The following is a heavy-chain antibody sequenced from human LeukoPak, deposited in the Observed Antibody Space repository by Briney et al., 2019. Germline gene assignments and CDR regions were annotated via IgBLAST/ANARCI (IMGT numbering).Heavy chain of an antibody. CDR1: GFTLGNYW. Sequence: GGSLRLSCAASGFTLGNYWMHWVRHAPGKGLVWVSRIQSDGSSTTYADSVKGRFTISRDNAKNTLYLQMNSLRAKDTAVYYCAREAAVPNTVFDYWGQGSLVTVSS. D-gene: IGHD4-17*01. CDR2: IQSDGSST. CDR3: AREAAVPNTVFDY. J-gene: IGHJ4*02. V-gene: IGHV3-74*01.